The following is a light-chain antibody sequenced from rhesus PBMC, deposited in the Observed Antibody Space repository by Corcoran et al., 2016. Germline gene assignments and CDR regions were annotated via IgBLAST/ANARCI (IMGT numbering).Light chain of an antibody. Sequence: QVILTQSPATLSLSPGERATLSCRASQSVGSSLAWYQQKPGPAPRLLIYGASSRAPGIPDRSSGRGSGTEFTLTISSLEPEDFAVYYCQKYSSSPLTFGGGTKVEIK. V-gene: IGKV3-53*01. CDR3: QKYSSSPLT. J-gene: IGKJ4*01. CDR2: GAS. CDR1: QSVGSS.